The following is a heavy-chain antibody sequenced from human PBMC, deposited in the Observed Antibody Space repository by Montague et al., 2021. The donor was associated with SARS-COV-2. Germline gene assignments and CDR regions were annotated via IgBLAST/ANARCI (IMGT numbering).Heavy chain of an antibody. D-gene: IGHD5-18*01. J-gene: IGHJ6*02. Sequence: TLSLTCTVSGGSISSGSYYWSWIRQPAGKGLEWIGRIYTSGSNNYNPSLKSRVTISVDTSKNQFSLKLSSVTAADTAVYYCARAPDVDTAMVIYYYDMDVWGQGTTVTVSS. CDR2: IYTSGSN. CDR1: GGSISSGSYY. CDR3: ARAPDVDTAMVIYYYDMDV. V-gene: IGHV4-61*02.